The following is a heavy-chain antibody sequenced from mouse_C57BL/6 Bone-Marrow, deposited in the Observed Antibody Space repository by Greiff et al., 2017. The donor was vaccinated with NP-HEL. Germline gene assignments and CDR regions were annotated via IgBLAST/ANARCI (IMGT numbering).Heavy chain of an antibody. J-gene: IGHJ4*01. D-gene: IGHD1-1*01. CDR2: IYPGNSDT. CDR3: TKTTVVADYYAMDY. CDR1: GYTFTSYW. V-gene: IGHV1-5*01. Sequence: EVQLQESGTVLARPGASVKMSCKTSGYTFTSYWMHWVKQRPGQGLEWIGAIYPGNSDTSYNHKFKGKAKLTAVTSASTAYMELSSLTNEDSAVYYCTKTTVVADYYAMDYWGQGTSVTVSS.